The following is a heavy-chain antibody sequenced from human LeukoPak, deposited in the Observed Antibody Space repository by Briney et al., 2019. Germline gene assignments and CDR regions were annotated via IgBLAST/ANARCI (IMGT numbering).Heavy chain of an antibody. CDR2: INPTGGET. Sequence: GGSLRLSCAASGFSFSAYWMTWVRQAPGTGLEWVANINPTGGETYYVDPVKGRFTISRDNAKNLVSLQMNSLRAEDTAVYYCAMFGCVAALDLWGQGTLVTVSS. V-gene: IGHV3-7*01. CDR1: GFSFSAYW. D-gene: IGHD3-10*02. J-gene: IGHJ4*02. CDR3: AMFGCVAALDL.